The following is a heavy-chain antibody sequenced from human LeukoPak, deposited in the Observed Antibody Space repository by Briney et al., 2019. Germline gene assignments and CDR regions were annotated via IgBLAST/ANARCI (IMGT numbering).Heavy chain of an antibody. CDR1: GGSISSSNW. J-gene: IGHJ4*02. CDR2: IYHSGST. D-gene: IGHD3-22*01. V-gene: IGHV4-4*02. CDR3: ARFSEYSHSSVHYLDY. Sequence: SGTLSLTCAVSGGSISSSNWWSWVRPPPGKGLEWIGEIYHSGSTNCNPSLKSRVTISVDKSKYQFSLKLSSVTAADTAVYYCARFSEYSHSSVHYLDYWGQGTLVTVSS.